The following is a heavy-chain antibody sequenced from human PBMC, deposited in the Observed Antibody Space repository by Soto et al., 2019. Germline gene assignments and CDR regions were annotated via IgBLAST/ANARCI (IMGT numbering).Heavy chain of an antibody. CDR1: GYTFTSYD. Sequence: QVQLVQSGAEVKKPGASVKVSCKASGYTFTSYDINWVRQATGQGLEWMGWMNPNSGNTGYAQKFQGRVTMTRNTSISTAYMELSSLRSEDTAVYYCARAVVPAANYYYYRDVWGKGTTGTVSS. V-gene: IGHV1-8*01. D-gene: IGHD2-2*01. CDR2: MNPNSGNT. CDR3: ARAVVPAANYYYYRDV. J-gene: IGHJ6*03.